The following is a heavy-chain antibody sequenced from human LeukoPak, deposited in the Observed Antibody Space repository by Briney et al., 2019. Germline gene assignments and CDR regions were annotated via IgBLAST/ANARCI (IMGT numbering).Heavy chain of an antibody. Sequence: ASVRVSCKASGYTFTSYGISWVRQAPGQGLEWMGWISACNGNTNYAQKLQGRVTMTTDTSTSTAYMELRSLRSDDTAVYYCARARFGLLLALSGYCSSTSCPGAFDIWGQGTMVTGSS. V-gene: IGHV1-18*01. CDR2: ISACNGNT. D-gene: IGHD2-2*01. CDR3: ARARFGLLLALSGYCSSTSCPGAFDI. J-gene: IGHJ3*02. CDR1: GYTFTSYG.